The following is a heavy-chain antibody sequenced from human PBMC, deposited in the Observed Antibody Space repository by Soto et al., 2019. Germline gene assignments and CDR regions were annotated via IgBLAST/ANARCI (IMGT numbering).Heavy chain of an antibody. Sequence: QVQLQKWCAGLLKPSETLSLTCAFYGGSFSGYYWNWIRQQPGTGLEWIGEVNHSGSTNYNPSLKSRVTIAVGTSKNQFSLKLTSVTAADTAVYCCARYKIPGLFDYWGQGTLVTVSS. D-gene: IGHD1-1*01. CDR2: VNHSGST. V-gene: IGHV4-34*01. J-gene: IGHJ4*02. CDR1: GGSFSGYY. CDR3: ARYKIPGLFDY.